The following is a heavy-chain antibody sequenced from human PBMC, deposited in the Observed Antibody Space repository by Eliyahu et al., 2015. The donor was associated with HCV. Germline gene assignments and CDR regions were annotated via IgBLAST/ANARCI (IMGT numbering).Heavy chain of an antibody. D-gene: IGHD6-6*01. J-gene: IGHJ4*02. V-gene: IGHV2-5*01. Sequence: QITLKESGPTLVKPTQTLTLTCTFSGFSLSTSGVGVGWIRQPPGKALEWLALIYWNDDKRYSPSLKSRLTITKDTSKNQVVLTMTNMDPVDTATYYCALGGRSSSYFDYWGQGTLVTVSS. CDR3: ALGGRSSSYFDY. CDR1: GFSLSTSGVG. CDR2: IYWNDDK.